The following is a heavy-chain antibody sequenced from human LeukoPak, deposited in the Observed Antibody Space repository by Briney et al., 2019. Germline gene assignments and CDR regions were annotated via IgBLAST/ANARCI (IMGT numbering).Heavy chain of an antibody. Sequence: QPGGSLRLSCAASGFTFSSYSMNWVRQPPGKGLEWVSYISSSSSTIYYADSVKGRFTISRDNSKNTLYLQMNSLRAEDTALYYCARVSATCDNSGNREVYSDHWGQGTLVTVSS. J-gene: IGHJ4*02. V-gene: IGHV3-48*01. CDR1: GFTFSSYS. D-gene: IGHD3-22*01. CDR3: ARVSATCDNSGNREVYSDH. CDR2: ISSSSSTI.